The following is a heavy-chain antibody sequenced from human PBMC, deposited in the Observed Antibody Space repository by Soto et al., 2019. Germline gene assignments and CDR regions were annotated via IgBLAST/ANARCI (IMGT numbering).Heavy chain of an antibody. D-gene: IGHD3-22*01. Sequence: QVQLVQSGAELKKPGSSVKVSCKASGGTFSKYAISWVRQAPGQGLEWLGGIIPMFGTPNYAQKFQGRVTISADESTTTAYVELSSLRSADTAVYFCARPLRDRNFCPGLAGWGQGTRVTVSS. CDR1: GGTFSKYA. CDR3: ARPLRDRNFCPGLAG. V-gene: IGHV1-69*01. J-gene: IGHJ6*02. CDR2: IIPMFGTP.